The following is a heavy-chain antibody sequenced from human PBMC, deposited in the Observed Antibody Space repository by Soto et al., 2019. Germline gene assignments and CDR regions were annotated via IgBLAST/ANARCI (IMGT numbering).Heavy chain of an antibody. J-gene: IGHJ4*02. Sequence: EVQLVESGGGLVQPGRSLRLSCAASGFTFDDFAMHWVRQAPGKGLEWVSGISWNGATMGYGDSVSGRFTISRDNTKNSLYLQMNSLKPEDTALYYCAKGASHAPFEKWGRGTLVTVSS. CDR1: GFTFDDFA. CDR2: ISWNGATM. V-gene: IGHV3-9*01. CDR3: AKGASHAPFEK.